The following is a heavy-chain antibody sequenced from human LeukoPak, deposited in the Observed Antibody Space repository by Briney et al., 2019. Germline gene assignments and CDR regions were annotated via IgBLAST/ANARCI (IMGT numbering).Heavy chain of an antibody. CDR3: ARGRYCSSTSCYRVLYYFDY. V-gene: IGHV3-11*04. J-gene: IGHJ4*02. CDR1: GFTSSDYY. D-gene: IGHD2-2*02. CDR2: ISSSGSTI. Sequence: KPGGSLRLSCAASGFTSSDYYMSWIRQAPGKGLEWVSYISSSGSTIYYADSVKSRFTISRDNAKNSLYLQMNSLRAEDTAVYYCARGRYCSSTSCYRVLYYFDYWGQGTLVSVSS.